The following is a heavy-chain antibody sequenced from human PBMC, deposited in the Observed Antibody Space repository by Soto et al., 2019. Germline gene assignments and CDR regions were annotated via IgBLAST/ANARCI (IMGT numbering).Heavy chain of an antibody. CDR3: AKGGSYYDSSCYYAGSS. V-gene: IGHV1-46*01. D-gene: IGHD3-22*01. CDR1: GYTVTSYY. Sequence: ASVKVSCKASGYTVTSYYVHWVRHAPGQGLEWMGIINPSGGSTSYAQKFQDRVTITRDTSTSTVDMELSSVRSEDTAVYYGAKGGSYYDSSCYYAGSSWGQGTLGTV. CDR2: INPSGGST. J-gene: IGHJ5*02.